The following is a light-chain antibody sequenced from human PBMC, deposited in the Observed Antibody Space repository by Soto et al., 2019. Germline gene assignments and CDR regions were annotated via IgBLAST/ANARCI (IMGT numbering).Light chain of an antibody. J-gene: IGKJ5*01. Sequence: EIHITQTPSSLSASVGDRVTITCRASRNVNNFLNWYQQRPGKAPDLLIYGASRLQIGVPSRFTGSGSETDFTLTISSLQPEDFATYFCQQSFSFPPTFGQGTRLEIK. CDR1: RNVNNF. CDR3: QQSFSFPPT. V-gene: IGKV1-39*01. CDR2: GAS.